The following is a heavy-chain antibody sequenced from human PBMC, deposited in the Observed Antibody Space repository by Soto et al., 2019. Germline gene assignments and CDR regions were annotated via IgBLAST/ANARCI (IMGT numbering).Heavy chain of an antibody. Sequence: GGSLRLSCAASGFTFDDYAMHWVRQAPGKDLEWVSGISWNSGSIGYADSVKGRFTISRDNAKNSLYLQMNSLRAEDTALYYCANLYSSSWSAEYFQHWGQGTLVTVSS. CDR3: ANLYSSSWSAEYFQH. CDR1: GFTFDDYA. CDR2: ISWNSGSI. J-gene: IGHJ1*01. D-gene: IGHD6-13*01. V-gene: IGHV3-9*01.